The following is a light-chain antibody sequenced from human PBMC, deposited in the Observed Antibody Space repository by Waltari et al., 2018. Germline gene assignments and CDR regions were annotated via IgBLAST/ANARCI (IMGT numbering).Light chain of an antibody. J-gene: IGKJ1*01. V-gene: IGKV1-5*03. CDR2: KAS. Sequence: TQMTQFPSIMSASVGDTVTITCLASESISIWVAWFQQRPGKGPKLLIYKASSLEDGVPSRFSGSGSGTEFTLKIVNLQPEDFATYYCQHYQSYSRTFGQGTKV. CDR3: QHYQSYSRT. CDR1: ESISIW.